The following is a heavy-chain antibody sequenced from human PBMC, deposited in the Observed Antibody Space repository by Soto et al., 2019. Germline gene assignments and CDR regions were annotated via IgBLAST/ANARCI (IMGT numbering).Heavy chain of an antibody. CDR1: GFTFDDYA. CDR3: AKDRVIWGSYRYHDAFDI. D-gene: IGHD3-16*02. J-gene: IGHJ3*02. Sequence: EVQLVESGGGLVQPGRSLRLSCAASGFTFDDYAMHWVRQAPGKGLEWVSGISWNSGSIGYADSVKGRFTISRDNAKNSLYLQMNSLSAEDTALYYCAKDRVIWGSYRYHDAFDIWGQGTMVTVSS. V-gene: IGHV3-9*01. CDR2: ISWNSGSI.